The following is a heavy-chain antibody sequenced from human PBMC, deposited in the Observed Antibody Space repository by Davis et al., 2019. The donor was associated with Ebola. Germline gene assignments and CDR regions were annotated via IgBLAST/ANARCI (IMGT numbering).Heavy chain of an antibody. V-gene: IGHV4-61*01. J-gene: IGHJ3*02. CDR2: IYYSGST. Sequence: PSETLSLTCTVSGGSVSSGSYYWSWIRQPPGKGLEWIGYIYYSGSTNYNPSLKSRVTISVDTSKNQFSLKLSSVTAADTAVYYCAISTGMGEDAFDIWGQGTMVTVSS. D-gene: IGHD1-1*01. CDR1: GGSVSSGSYY. CDR3: AISTGMGEDAFDI.